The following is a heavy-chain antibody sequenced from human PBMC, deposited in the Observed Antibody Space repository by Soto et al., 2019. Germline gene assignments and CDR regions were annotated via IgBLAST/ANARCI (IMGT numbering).Heavy chain of an antibody. CDR3: ARVRNYYASSGYYRGSWFDP. D-gene: IGHD3-22*01. J-gene: IGHJ5*02. CDR2: IKQDGSEK. Sequence: EVQLVESGGGLVQPGGSLRLSCAASRFTFSSYWMSWVRQAPGKGLEWVANIKQDGSEKYYVDSVKGRFSISRDNAKNSLYLQMNSLRAEDTAVYYCARVRNYYASSGYYRGSWFDPWGQGTLVTVSS. CDR1: RFTFSSYW. V-gene: IGHV3-7*01.